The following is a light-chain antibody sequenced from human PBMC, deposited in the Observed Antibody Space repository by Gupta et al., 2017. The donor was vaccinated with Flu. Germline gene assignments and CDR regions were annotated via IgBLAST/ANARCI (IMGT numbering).Light chain of an antibody. J-gene: IGKJ2*01. Sequence: EIVLTQSPGTLSLSPGERATLSCRASQSVSRNYLAWYQQKPGQSPRLLIYGASSRATGIPDRFSGSGSGTDFTLTINRLEPEDFAVYYCQQYGSSPTFGQGTKLEIK. CDR1: QSVSRNY. V-gene: IGKV3-20*01. CDR3: QQYGSSPT. CDR2: GAS.